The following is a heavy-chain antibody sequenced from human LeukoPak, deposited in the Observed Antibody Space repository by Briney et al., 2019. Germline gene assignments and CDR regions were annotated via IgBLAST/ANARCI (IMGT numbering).Heavy chain of an antibody. CDR3: ARGDYEVESDYYYYYMDV. D-gene: IGHD4-17*01. CDR2: INPNSGGT. CDR1: GYTFTSYY. V-gene: IGHV1-2*02. Sequence: GASVKVSCKASGYTFTSYYMHWVRQAPGQGLEWMGWINPNSGGTNYAQKFQGRVTMTRDTSISTAYMELSRLRSDDTAVYYCARGDYEVESDYYYYYMDVWGKGTTVTISS. J-gene: IGHJ6*03.